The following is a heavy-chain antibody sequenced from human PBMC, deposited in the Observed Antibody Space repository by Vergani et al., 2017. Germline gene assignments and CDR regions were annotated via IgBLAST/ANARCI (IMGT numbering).Heavy chain of an antibody. D-gene: IGHD1-26*01. J-gene: IGHJ4*02. CDR3: ARLRQWEPPIGY. CDR2: IYHSGRT. V-gene: IGHV4-38-2*01. Sequence: QVQLQESGPGLVKPSETLSLTCAVSGYSISSGYYWGWIRQPPGKGLEWIGSIYHSGRTYYNPSLKSRVTISVDTSKNQFSLKLSSVTAADTAVYYCARLRQWEPPIGYWGQGTLVTVSS. CDR1: GYSISSGYY.